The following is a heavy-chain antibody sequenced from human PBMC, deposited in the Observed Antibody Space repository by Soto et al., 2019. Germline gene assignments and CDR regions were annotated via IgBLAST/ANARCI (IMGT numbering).Heavy chain of an antibody. CDR1: GYTFTNYG. D-gene: IGHD2-15*01. Sequence: ASVKGSCKASGYTFTNYGIRWVRQAPGQGLEFMGWINTYNGNTKYPQKFQGRVTMTADTSTSTAYMELRSLRSDDTAVYYCCSSQTPTSFDYWGQGTLVTVSS. CDR3: CSSQTPTSFDY. CDR2: INTYNGNT. V-gene: IGHV1-18*01. J-gene: IGHJ4*02.